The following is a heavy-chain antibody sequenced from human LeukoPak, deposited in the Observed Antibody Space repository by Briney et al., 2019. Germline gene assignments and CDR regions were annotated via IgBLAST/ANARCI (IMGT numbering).Heavy chain of an antibody. CDR3: ARALVRVHYYYYMDV. J-gene: IGHJ6*03. D-gene: IGHD4-23*01. CDR1: GYTFTSYG. CDR2: ISAYNGNT. Sequence: RASVKVSCKASGYTFTSYGISWVRQAPGQGLEWMGWISAYNGNTNYAQKLQGRVTMTTDTSTSTAYMELRSLRSDDTAVYYCARALVRVHYYYYMDVWGKGTTVTVSS. V-gene: IGHV1-18*01.